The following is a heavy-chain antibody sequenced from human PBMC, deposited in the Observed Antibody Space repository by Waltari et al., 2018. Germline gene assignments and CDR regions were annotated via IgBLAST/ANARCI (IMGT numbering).Heavy chain of an antibody. V-gene: IGHV3-74*01. CDR2: IYTGASDT. J-gene: IGHJ4*02. CDR3: TRGGVGYGNFEY. CDR1: GFAFSTYW. Sequence: EVQLVESGGDLVQPGGSLSLSCAASGFAFSTYWMPWLRQTPGKGLVWVSRIYTGASDTYYADSVKGRFTISRDNAKNTLYLQMNSLRVEDTAVYYCTRGGVGYGNFEYWGLGTLVTVSS. D-gene: IGHD5-12*01.